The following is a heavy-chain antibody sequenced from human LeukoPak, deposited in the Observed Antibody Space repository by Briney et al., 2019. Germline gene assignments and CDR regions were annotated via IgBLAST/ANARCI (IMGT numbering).Heavy chain of an antibody. CDR1: GFPFSRHG. D-gene: IGHD6-6*01. CDR2: ISSTGSKI. V-gene: IGHV3-21*01. J-gene: IGHJ6*03. CDR3: ARDQEGIHASSSGNSNYYYMDV. Sequence: GGSLRLSCAASGFPFSRHGLTWVRQAPGKGLECVSTISSTGSKISYADSVRGRLTISRDNAKNSVYLQMNSLRAEDTAVYFCARDQEGIHASSSGNSNYYYMDVWGKGTTVTVSS.